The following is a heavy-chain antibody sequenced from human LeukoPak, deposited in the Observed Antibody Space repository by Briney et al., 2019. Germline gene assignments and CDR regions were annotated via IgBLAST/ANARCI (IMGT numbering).Heavy chain of an antibody. CDR3: ATDQIFGVVNDHPRDAFDI. V-gene: IGHV1-24*01. CDR2: FDPEDGET. CDR1: GYTLTELS. Sequence: ASVKVSCKVSGYTLTELSMHWVRQAPGKGLEWMGGFDPEDGETIYAQRFQGRVTMTEDTPTDTAYMELSSLRSEDTAVYYCATDQIFGVVNDHPRDAFDIWGQGTMVTVSS. J-gene: IGHJ3*02. D-gene: IGHD3-3*01.